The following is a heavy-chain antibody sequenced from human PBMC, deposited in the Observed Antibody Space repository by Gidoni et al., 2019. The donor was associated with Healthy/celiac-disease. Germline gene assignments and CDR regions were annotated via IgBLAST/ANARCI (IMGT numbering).Heavy chain of an antibody. D-gene: IGHD4-17*01. CDR2: IYYSGST. CDR3: ASVNGDYSLGWFDP. Sequence: QLQLQESGPGLVKPSETLSLTCTVSGGSISSSSYYWGWIRQPPGKGLEWIGSIYYSGSTYYNPSLKSRVTISVDTSKNQFSLKLSSVTAADTAVYYCASVNGDYSLGWFDPWGQGTLVTVSS. V-gene: IGHV4-39*01. CDR1: GGSISSSSYY. J-gene: IGHJ5*02.